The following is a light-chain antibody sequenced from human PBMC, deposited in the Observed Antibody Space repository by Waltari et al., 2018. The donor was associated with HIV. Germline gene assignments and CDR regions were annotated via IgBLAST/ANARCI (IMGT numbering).Light chain of an antibody. Sequence: QSVLTQSPSFSWPPGPRFAISCSGRSSNIGNNYVSWYQQFPGTTPNLLIFWNPRLPSVVSDRFSGSVSGTSASLAISGLRSDDEANYYCAVWDNSLSAQVFGGGTTLTVL. V-gene: IGLV1-47*01. J-gene: IGLJ3*02. CDR3: AVWDNSLSAQV. CDR2: WNP. CDR1: SSNIGNNY.